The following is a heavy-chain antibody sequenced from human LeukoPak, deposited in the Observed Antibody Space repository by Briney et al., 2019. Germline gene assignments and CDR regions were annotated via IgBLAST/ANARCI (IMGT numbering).Heavy chain of an antibody. V-gene: IGHV1-24*01. CDR2: FDPEDGET. D-gene: IGHD6-19*01. CDR1: GYTLTELS. CDR3: ATRYSSGGRGSFDY. J-gene: IGHJ4*02. Sequence: GASLKVSCKVSGYTLTELSMHWVRQAPGKGLEWMGGFDPEDGETIYAQKFQGRVTMTEDTSTDTAYMELSSLRSEDTAVYYCATRYSSGGRGSFDYWGQGTLVTVSS.